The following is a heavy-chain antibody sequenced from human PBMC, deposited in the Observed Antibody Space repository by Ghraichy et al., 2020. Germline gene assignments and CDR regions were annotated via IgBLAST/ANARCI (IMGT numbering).Heavy chain of an antibody. D-gene: IGHD3-22*01. J-gene: IGHJ4*02. Sequence: GESLNISCAASGFTFSSYWMSWVRQAPGKGLEWVANIKQDGSEKYYVDSVKGRFTISRDNAKNSLYLQMNSLRAEDTAVYYCAREHSMIVEPRSFDYWGQGTLVTVSS. V-gene: IGHV3-7*01. CDR2: IKQDGSEK. CDR1: GFTFSSYW. CDR3: AREHSMIVEPRSFDY.